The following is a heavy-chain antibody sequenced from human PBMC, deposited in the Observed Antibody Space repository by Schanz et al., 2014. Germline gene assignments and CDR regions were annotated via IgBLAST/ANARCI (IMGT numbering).Heavy chain of an antibody. D-gene: IGHD2-15*01. CDR1: GFTFSSYA. J-gene: IGHJ6*02. V-gene: IGHV3-23*01. Sequence: EGQLLESGGGLIQPGGSLRLSCAASGFTFSSYAMSWVRQAPGKGLEWVSALSGSGGSTYYADSVKGRFTISRDNSKNILYLQMNSLRAEDTAVYYCAKARRKSNCSGGRCFHYSYYGMDVWGQGTTVTVSS. CDR2: LSGSGGST. CDR3: AKARRKSNCSGGRCFHYSYYGMDV.